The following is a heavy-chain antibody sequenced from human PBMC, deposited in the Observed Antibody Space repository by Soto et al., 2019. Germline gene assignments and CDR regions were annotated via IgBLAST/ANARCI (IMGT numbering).Heavy chain of an antibody. J-gene: IGHJ6*02. D-gene: IGHD1-1*01. V-gene: IGHV3-23*01. CDR2: IRGSGDRT. CDR3: AKQQGPGTPYYYAMDV. CDR1: GFTFSSYA. Sequence: GGSLRLSCAASGFTFSSYAMSCVRQAPGKGLEWVSVIRGSGDRTYYADSVKGRLTISRDNSKNTLYMQMNTLRAEDTAVYYCAKQQGPGTPYYYAMDVWGQGTTVTVSS.